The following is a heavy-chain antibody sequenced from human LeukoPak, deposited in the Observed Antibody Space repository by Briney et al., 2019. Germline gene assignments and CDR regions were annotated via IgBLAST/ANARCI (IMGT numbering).Heavy chain of an antibody. V-gene: IGHV4-59*01. J-gene: IGHJ3*02. CDR1: GGSISSYY. CDR3: ATTTSGGDAFDI. Sequence: SETLSLTCTVSGGSISSYYWSWIRQPPGKGLEWIGYIYYSGSTNYNPSLKSGVTISVDTSNNQFSLNLRSVTAADTAVYYCATTTSGGDAFDIWGQGPMVTVSS. D-gene: IGHD1-26*01. CDR2: IYYSGST.